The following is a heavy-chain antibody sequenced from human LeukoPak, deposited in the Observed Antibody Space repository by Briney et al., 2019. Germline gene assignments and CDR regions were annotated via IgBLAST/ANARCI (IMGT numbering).Heavy chain of an antibody. V-gene: IGHV1-46*01. CDR2: IYPRDGST. J-gene: IGHJ4*02. Sequence: ASVKVSCKASGYTFTSYGISWVRQAPGQGLEWMGMIYPRDGSTSYAQKFQGRVTVTRDTSMSTVHMELSGLRSEDTAVYYCARDQEGFDYWGQGTLVTVSS. CDR1: GYTFTSYG. CDR3: ARDQEGFDY.